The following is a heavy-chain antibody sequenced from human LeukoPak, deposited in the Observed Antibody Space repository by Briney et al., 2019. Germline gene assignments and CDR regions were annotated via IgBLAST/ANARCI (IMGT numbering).Heavy chain of an antibody. V-gene: IGHV7-4-1*02. Sequence: ASVKVSCKASGYTFTNYAMNWVRQAPGQGLEWTGWINTNTGNPTYARGFTGRFVFSLDTSVSTAYLQISSLKTEDTAVYYCAKVAGYCSSTSCYPEYWGQGTLVTVSS. CDR1: GYTFTNYA. J-gene: IGHJ4*02. D-gene: IGHD2-2*01. CDR3: AKVAGYCSSTSCYPEY. CDR2: INTNTGNP.